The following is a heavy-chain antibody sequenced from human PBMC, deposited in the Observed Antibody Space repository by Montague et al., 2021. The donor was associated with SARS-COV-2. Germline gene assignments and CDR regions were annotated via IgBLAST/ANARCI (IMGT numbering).Heavy chain of an antibody. D-gene: IGHD1-14*01. J-gene: IGHJ3*02. V-gene: IGHV4-59*01. CDR2: FYRNEST. Sequence: SETRSLTCTGAGELRRRSEEHTIELQPRTKLVCRLLFYRNESTDYNPSLKSRVSISRDTSKNQFSLKVRSVTAADTAVYYCARETMTADAFDIWGQGTMVTVSS. CDR3: ARETMTADAFDI. CDR1: GELRRRSE.